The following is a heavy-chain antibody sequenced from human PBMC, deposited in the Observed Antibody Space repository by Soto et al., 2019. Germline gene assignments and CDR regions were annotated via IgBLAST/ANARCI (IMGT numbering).Heavy chain of an antibody. J-gene: IGHJ6*03. CDR1: GGSISSYY. D-gene: IGHD7-27*01. Sequence: SETLSLTCTVSGGSISSYYWSWIRQPPGKGLEWIGYIYYSGSTNYNPSLKSRVTISVDPSKNQFSLKLSSVTAADTAVYYCARDGKSTGDYYYYMDVWGKGTTVTVSS. CDR2: IYYSGST. CDR3: ARDGKSTGDYYYYMDV. V-gene: IGHV4-59*01.